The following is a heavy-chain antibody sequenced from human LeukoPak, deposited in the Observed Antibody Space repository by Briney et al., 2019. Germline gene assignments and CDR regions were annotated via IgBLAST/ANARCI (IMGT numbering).Heavy chain of an antibody. Sequence: PGGSLRLSCAASGFTFSSYGMHWVREAPGKGLEWVAFIRYDGSNKYYADSVKGRFTISRDNSKNTLYLQMNSLRAGDTAVYYCAKDPMVATMGVFDYWGQGTLVTVSS. D-gene: IGHD5-12*01. J-gene: IGHJ4*02. V-gene: IGHV3-30*02. CDR1: GFTFSSYG. CDR3: AKDPMVATMGVFDY. CDR2: IRYDGSNK.